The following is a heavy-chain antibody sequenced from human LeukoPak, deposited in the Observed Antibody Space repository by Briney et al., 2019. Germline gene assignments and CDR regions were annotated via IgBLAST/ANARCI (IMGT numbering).Heavy chain of an antibody. CDR2: IRYDGSNK. J-gene: IGHJ4*02. CDR1: GFTFSSYG. D-gene: IGHD1-14*01. Sequence: PGGSLRLSCAASGFTFSSYGMHWVRQAPGKGPEWVAFIRYDGSNKYYADSMKGRFTISRDNSKNTLYLQMNGLRAEDTAVYYCAKRYPSSPDDVDYWGQGTLVTVSS. V-gene: IGHV3-30*02. CDR3: AKRYPSSPDDVDY.